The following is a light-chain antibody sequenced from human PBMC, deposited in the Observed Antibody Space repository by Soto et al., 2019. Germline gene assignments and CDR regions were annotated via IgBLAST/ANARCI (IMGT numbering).Light chain of an antibody. CDR3: LLYYGGAVV. CDR1: TGAVTSGYY. CDR2: STS. V-gene: IGLV7-43*01. J-gene: IGLJ2*01. Sequence: QAVVTQAASLTVSPGGTVTLTCASSTGAVTSGYYPNWFQQKPGQAPRPLIYSTSNKHSWTSARFSGSLLGGKAALTLSGVEPEDEAEYYCLLYYGGAVVFGGGTKLTVL.